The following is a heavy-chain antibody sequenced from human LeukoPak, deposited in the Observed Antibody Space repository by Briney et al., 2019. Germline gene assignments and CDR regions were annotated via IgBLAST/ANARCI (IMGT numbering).Heavy chain of an antibody. CDR2: IYYSGST. Sequence: SETLSLTCTVSGGSISSYYWSWNRQPPGKGLEWIGYIYYSGSTNYNPSLKSRVTISVDTSKNQFSLKLSSVTAADTAVYYCARGSGWSGHGYWGQGTLVTVSS. D-gene: IGHD6-19*01. V-gene: IGHV4-59*01. J-gene: IGHJ4*02. CDR1: GGSISSYY. CDR3: ARGSGWSGHGY.